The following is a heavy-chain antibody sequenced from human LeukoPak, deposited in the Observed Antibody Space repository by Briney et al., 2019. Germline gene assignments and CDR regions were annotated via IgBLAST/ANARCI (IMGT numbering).Heavy chain of an antibody. CDR1: GGSISSYY. V-gene: IGHV4-59*01. CDR3: ARGIFGDINWFDP. D-gene: IGHD3-3*01. Sequence: SETLSLTCTVSGGSISSYYWSWIRQPPGKGLEWIGYIYYSGSTNYNPSLKSRVTISVDTSRNQFSLKLSSVTAADTAVYYCARGIFGDINWFDPWGQGTLVTVSS. J-gene: IGHJ5*02. CDR2: IYYSGST.